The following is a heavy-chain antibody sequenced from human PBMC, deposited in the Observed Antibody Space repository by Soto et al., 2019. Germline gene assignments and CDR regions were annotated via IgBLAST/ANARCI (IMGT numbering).Heavy chain of an antibody. V-gene: IGHV1-69*01. CDR2: LIPMFATP. CDR3: ARDERYSYGSDY. D-gene: IGHD5-12*01. CDR1: GGSFSSDG. J-gene: IGHJ4*02. Sequence: VQLVQSGAEVKKPGSSVKVSCKASGGSFSSDGISWVRQAPGQGLEWMGGLIPMFATPNYAQKFQGRITITAHDWLKTAYLELTSLTPEDTAVYYCARDERYSYGSDYWGQGTLITVSS.